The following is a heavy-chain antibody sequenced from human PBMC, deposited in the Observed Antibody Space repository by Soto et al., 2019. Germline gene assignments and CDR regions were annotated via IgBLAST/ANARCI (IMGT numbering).Heavy chain of an antibody. Sequence: SETLSLTCTVSGGSISSGGYYWSWIRQHPGKGLEWIGYIYYSGSTYYDPSLKSRVTISVDTSKNQFSLKLSSVTAADTAVYYCARATYYDFWGGYSGWFAPWGQGTLDTVSS. V-gene: IGHV4-31*03. J-gene: IGHJ5*02. CDR2: IYYSGST. CDR3: ARATYYDFWGGYSGWFAP. D-gene: IGHD3-3*01. CDR1: GGSISSGGYY.